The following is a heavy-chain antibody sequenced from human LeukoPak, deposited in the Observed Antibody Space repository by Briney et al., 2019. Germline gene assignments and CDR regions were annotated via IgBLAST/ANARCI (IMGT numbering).Heavy chain of an antibody. D-gene: IGHD3-16*01. Sequence: SQTLSLTCAVSGGSISNGGYSWSWIRQPPGKGLEWIGYFSYSGTTNYNPSLKSRVIISVDTSKNQFSLKLNSVTAADTAVYYCARSKSYDYVFSGRWFDPWGQGTLVTVSS. V-gene: IGHV4-61*08. CDR1: GGSISNGGYS. J-gene: IGHJ5*02. CDR3: ARSKSYDYVFSGRWFDP. CDR2: FSYSGTT.